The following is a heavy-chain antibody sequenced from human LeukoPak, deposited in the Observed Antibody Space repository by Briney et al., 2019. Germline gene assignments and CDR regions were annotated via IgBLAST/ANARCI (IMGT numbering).Heavy chain of an antibody. D-gene: IGHD5-18*01. J-gene: IGHJ4*02. V-gene: IGHV3-30*02. CDR1: GFTFSSYG. CDR3: AKRGGGGYSYGYGFGY. Sequence: GGSLRLSCAASGFTFSSYGMHWVRQAPGKGLEWVAFIRYDGSNKYYADSVKGRFTISRDNSKNTLYLQMNSLRAEDTAVYYCAKRGGGGYSYGYGFGYWGQGTLVTVSS. CDR2: IRYDGSNK.